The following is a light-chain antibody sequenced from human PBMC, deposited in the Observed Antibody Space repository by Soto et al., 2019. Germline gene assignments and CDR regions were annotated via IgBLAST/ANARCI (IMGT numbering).Light chain of an antibody. CDR3: SSYTSSNTEV. CDR1: SSDVGGYNY. J-gene: IGLJ1*01. CDR2: AVS. Sequence: QSVLTQPASVSGSPGQSITISCTGTSSDVGGYNYVSWYQQHPDKAPKLMIYAVSNRPSGVSNRFSGSKSGNTASLTISGLQAEDEADYYCSSYTSSNTEVFGTGPKLTVL. V-gene: IGLV2-14*01.